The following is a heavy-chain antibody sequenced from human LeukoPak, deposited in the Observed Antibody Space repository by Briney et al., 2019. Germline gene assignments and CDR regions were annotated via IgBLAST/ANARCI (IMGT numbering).Heavy chain of an antibody. CDR3: ARDLSNSYGRIDY. CDR2: ISRSGST. J-gene: IGHJ4*02. V-gene: IGHV4-38-2*02. CDR1: SYSIGSGYY. D-gene: IGHD5-18*01. Sequence: SETLSLTCIVSSYSIGSGYYWGWIRQPPGKGLEWIGSISRSGSTFYNSSLKSRVTISVDTSKNQFSLKLSSVTPADTAVYYCARDLSNSYGRIDYWGLGTLVTVSS.